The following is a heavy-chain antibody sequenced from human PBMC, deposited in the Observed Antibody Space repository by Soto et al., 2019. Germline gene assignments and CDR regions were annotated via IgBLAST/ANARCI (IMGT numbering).Heavy chain of an antibody. CDR2: MYHSGST. Sequence: SETLSLTCAVSGGSISSGGYSWSWIRQPPRKGLEWIGYMYHSGSTYYNPSLKSRVTISIDRSKNQFSLKLSSVTAADTAVYYCARVPDYSGQGILVTVSS. CDR1: GGSISSGGYS. J-gene: IGHJ4*02. CDR3: ARVPDY. V-gene: IGHV4-30-2*01. D-gene: IGHD2-2*01.